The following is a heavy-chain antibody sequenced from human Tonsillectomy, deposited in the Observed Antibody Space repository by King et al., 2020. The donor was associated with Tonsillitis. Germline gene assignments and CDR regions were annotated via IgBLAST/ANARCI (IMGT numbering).Heavy chain of an antibody. V-gene: IGHV3-15*01. CDR1: GFTFSNLW. Sequence: VQLVESGGGLVKPGGSLRLSCVASGFTFSNLWMTWVRQAPGKGLEWVGRIKSKYDGGTTDYADTVKGRFTLSRDDSTNSVNLQLNSLRPEDTATYYCTTDVPYTAGALEHWGQGALVTVSS. J-gene: IGHJ1*01. CDR2: IKSKYDGGTT. CDR3: TTDVPYTAGALEH. D-gene: IGHD6-13*01.